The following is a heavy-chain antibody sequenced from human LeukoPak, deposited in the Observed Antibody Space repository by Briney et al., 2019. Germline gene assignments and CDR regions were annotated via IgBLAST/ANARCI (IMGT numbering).Heavy chain of an antibody. Sequence: PSETLSLTCSVSDDSINGNIYYWIWMRQPPGKGLEGVGYVSFSGSTDYNPSLKSRLTISINQSKSQFSLKLSSVTAADTAIYYCARGSRTPDAGYWGPGTLVTVSP. J-gene: IGHJ4*02. CDR1: DDSINGNIYY. CDR2: VSFSGST. D-gene: IGHD3-10*01. CDR3: ARGSRTPDAGY. V-gene: IGHV4-61*05.